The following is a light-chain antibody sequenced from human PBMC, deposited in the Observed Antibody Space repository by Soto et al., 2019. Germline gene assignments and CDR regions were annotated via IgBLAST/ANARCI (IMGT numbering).Light chain of an antibody. J-gene: IGLJ2*01. V-gene: IGLV2-8*01. CDR2: EVY. CDR3: TSFAGSDKLI. Sequence: QSVLTQPPSASGSPGQSATISCTGAASDIGAYNFVSWYQQYPGKAPKLMIYEVYKRPSGVPDRFSGSKSGNTASLTVSGLQPEDEADYYCTSFAGSDKLIFGGGTKLNVL. CDR1: ASDIGAYNF.